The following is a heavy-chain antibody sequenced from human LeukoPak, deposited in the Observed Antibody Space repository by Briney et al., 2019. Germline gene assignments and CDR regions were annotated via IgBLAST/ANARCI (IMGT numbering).Heavy chain of an antibody. V-gene: IGHV3-30*02. CDR1: GFTFSSYG. CDR2: IRYDGSNK. J-gene: IGHJ4*02. D-gene: IGHD5-18*01. CDR3: AKGLVGYRPFYFDY. Sequence: PGGSLRLSCAASGFTFSSYGMHWVRQAPGKGLEWVAFIRYDGSNKYYADSVKGRFTISRDNSKNTLYLRMNSLRAEDTAVYYCAKGLVGYRPFYFDYWGQGTLVTVSS.